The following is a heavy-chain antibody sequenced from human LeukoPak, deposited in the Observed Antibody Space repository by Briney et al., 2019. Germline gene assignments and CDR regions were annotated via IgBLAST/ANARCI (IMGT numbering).Heavy chain of an antibody. V-gene: IGHV4-34*01. CDR2: INHSGST. D-gene: IGHD1-26*01. CDR3: APQGEGATSNWFDP. J-gene: IGHJ5*02. Sequence: PSETLSLTCTVSGGSISSYYWSWIRQPPGKGLEWIGEINHSGSTNYNPSLKSRVTISLDTSKNQFSLRLSSVTAADTAVYYCAPQGEGATSNWFDPWGQGTLVTVSS. CDR1: GGSISSYY.